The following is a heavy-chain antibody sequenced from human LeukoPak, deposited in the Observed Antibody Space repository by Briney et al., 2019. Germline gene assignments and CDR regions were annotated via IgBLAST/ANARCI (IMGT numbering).Heavy chain of an antibody. CDR2: ISGSCGTT. V-gene: IGHV3-23*01. D-gene: IGHD4-23*01. Sequence: PGGSLRLSCAASGFTFSNYVMSWVRQAPGKGLEMVSGISGSCGTTYYAGSVKGRFTISRDNFKNTLYLQMNSLRAEDTAVYYCAGSFHTVVTPYFDYWGQGTLVTVSS. CDR3: AGSFHTVVTPYFDY. J-gene: IGHJ4*02. CDR1: GFTFSNYV.